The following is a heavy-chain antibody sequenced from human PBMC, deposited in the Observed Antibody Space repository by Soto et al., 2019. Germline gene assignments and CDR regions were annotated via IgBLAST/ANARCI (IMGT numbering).Heavy chain of an antibody. V-gene: IGHV3-33*01. CDR3: ARFDGSSLFDY. D-gene: IGHD6-6*01. Sequence: SLRLSCSASGFTFSTYGMHWVRQAPGKGLEWVAVIWYDGSNKYYADSVKGRFTISRDNSKNTLYLQMNSLRAEDTAVYYCARFDGSSLFDYWGQGTLVTVSS. J-gene: IGHJ4*02. CDR1: GFTFSTYG. CDR2: IWYDGSNK.